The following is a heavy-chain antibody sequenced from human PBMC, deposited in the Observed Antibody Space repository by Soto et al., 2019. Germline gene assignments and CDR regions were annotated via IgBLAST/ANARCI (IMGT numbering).Heavy chain of an antibody. CDR3: ARVTSMVRGVIDNWFDP. J-gene: IGHJ5*02. D-gene: IGHD3-10*01. CDR2: IIPMYGPA. CDR1: GGTFSSYA. Sequence: QVPLVQSGAEVKKPGSSVTVSCKASGGTFSSYAIHWVRHAPGQGLEWMGGIIPMYGPANYAQKFQGRVTITADESTTTVYMELTSLTSQDTTVYYCARVTSMVRGVIDNWFDPWGHGTLVTVSS. V-gene: IGHV1-69*01.